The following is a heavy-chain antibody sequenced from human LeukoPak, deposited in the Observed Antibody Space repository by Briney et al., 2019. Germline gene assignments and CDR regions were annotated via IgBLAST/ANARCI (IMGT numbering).Heavy chain of an antibody. CDR1: GFTFSSYA. D-gene: IGHD2-15*01. CDR2: ISGTSLST. J-gene: IGHJ3*02. CDR3: AKGKTLAGDSAFDI. Sequence: PGGSLRLPCAASGFTFSSYAMTWVRQAPGRGLQWVSGISGTSLSTNYADSVEGRFTISRDNSKNTVYLQMGSLSADDTAVYYCAKGKTLAGDSAFDIWGQGTVVTVSS. V-gene: IGHV3-23*01.